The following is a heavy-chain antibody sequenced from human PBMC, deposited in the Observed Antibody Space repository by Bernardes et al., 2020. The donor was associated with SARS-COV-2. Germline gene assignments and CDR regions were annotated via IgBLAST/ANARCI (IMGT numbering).Heavy chain of an antibody. Sequence: GGSLRLSCEASGFIFSTYAMSWFRQAPGKGLEWVSGIIENGDDTYYADSVKGRFTISRANSKNTLYLQMDSLRVEDTAVYYCAKDYRPKPYCGDACYPIDYWGQGTLVTVSA. CDR3: AKDYRPKPYCGDACYPIDY. CDR2: IIENGDDT. V-gene: IGHV3-23*01. D-gene: IGHD2-21*02. J-gene: IGHJ4*02. CDR1: GFIFSTYA.